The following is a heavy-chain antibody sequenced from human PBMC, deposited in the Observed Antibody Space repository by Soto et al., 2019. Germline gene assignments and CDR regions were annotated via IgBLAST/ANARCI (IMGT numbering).Heavy chain of an antibody. CDR2: IRQDGSEK. CDR3: AREIVVARGASYFDY. CDR1: GFTFSSNW. V-gene: IGHV3-7*04. Sequence: EVQLVESGGNLGQPGGSLRLSCVGSGFTFSSNWMTWVRQAPGKGLEWVGNIRQDGSEKNYVDSVKGRFTISRDNAKNSLYLQMNSLRAEDTAVYYCAREIVVARGASYFDYWGPGTLVTVSS. J-gene: IGHJ4*02. D-gene: IGHD2-2*01.